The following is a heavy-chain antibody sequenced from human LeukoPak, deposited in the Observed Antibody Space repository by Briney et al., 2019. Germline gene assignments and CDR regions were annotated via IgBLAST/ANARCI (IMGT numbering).Heavy chain of an antibody. CDR3: AKLRYSSVAGDY. D-gene: IGHD6-19*01. CDR1: GFTFSSYG. J-gene: IGHJ4*02. CDR2: ISYDGSNK. V-gene: IGHV3-30*18. Sequence: GGSLRLSCAASGFTFSSYGMHWVRQAPGKGLEWVAVISYDGSNKYYADSVKGRFTISRDNSKNTLYLQMNSLRAEDTAVYYCAKLRYSSVAGDYWGQGTLVTVSS.